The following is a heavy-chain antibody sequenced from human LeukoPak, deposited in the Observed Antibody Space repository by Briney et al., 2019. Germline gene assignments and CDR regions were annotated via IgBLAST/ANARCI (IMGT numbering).Heavy chain of an antibody. D-gene: IGHD3-10*01. CDR1: GGSISSYY. J-gene: IGHJ6*02. CDR3: ARDKGYGSGSTLLYYYYGMDV. Sequence: SETLSLTSTVSGGSISSYYWGWIRQPAGKGLEWIGRIYTSGSTNYNPSLKSRVTMSVDTSKNQFSLKLSSVTAADTAVYYCARDKGYGSGSTLLYYYYGMDVWGQGTTVTVSS. CDR2: IYTSGST. V-gene: IGHV4-4*07.